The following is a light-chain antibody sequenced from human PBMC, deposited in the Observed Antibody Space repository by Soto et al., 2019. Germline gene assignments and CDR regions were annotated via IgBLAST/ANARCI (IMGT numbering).Light chain of an antibody. CDR2: AAS. V-gene: IGKV1-39*01. Sequence: DIQMAQSPSSLSASVGDRVTITCRASQSISNYLNWYQQKSGEVPKLLIYAASRLHSGVPSRLSGSGSGTDFTLTISSLQPEDFATYYCQHTYSTFGQGTKVELK. CDR3: QHTYST. CDR1: QSISNY. J-gene: IGKJ1*01.